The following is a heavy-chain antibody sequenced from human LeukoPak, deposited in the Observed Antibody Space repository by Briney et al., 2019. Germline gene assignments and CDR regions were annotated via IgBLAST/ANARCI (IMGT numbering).Heavy chain of an antibody. Sequence: SETLSLTCTVSGGSISSGGYYWSWIRQHPGKGLEWIGYIYYSGSTYYNPSLKSRVTISVDTSKNQFSLKLSSVTAADTAVYYCAREGTGRPVVDYWGQGTLVTVSS. J-gene: IGHJ4*02. D-gene: IGHD3-10*01. V-gene: IGHV4-31*03. CDR2: IYYSGST. CDR1: GGSISSGGYY. CDR3: AREGTGRPVVDY.